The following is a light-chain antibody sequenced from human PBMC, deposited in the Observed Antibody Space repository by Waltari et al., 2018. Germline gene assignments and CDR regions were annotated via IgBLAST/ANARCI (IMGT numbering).Light chain of an antibody. Sequence: EIVMTQSPATLPVSPGERATLSCRASQSVSTTLAWYQQKPGQAPRLLIYGASTRATGIPARFSGSGSGTEFTLTISSLQSADFAIYYCQQFDNWSFGQGTKLEIK. CDR3: QQFDNWS. J-gene: IGKJ2*01. CDR2: GAS. V-gene: IGKV3-15*01. CDR1: QSVSTT.